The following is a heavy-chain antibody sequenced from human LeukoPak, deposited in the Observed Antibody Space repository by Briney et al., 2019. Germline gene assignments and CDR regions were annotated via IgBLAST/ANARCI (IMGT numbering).Heavy chain of an antibody. J-gene: IGHJ4*02. CDR2: ISTSGRAT. CDR1: GFMFHDYA. CDR3: AKSRGSSVYEQFDY. Sequence: GGSLRLSCAAPGFMFHDYAIHWVRQAPEKGLQWVSTISTSGRATYYADSVEGRFTISRDNSKNTLYLQMNSLRADDMAVYYCAKSRGSSVYEQFDYWGQGTQVTVSP. D-gene: IGHD5/OR15-5a*01. V-gene: IGHV3-23*01.